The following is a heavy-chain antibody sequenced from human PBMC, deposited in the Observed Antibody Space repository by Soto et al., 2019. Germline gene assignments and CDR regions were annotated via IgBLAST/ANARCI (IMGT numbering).Heavy chain of an antibody. CDR3: ASVPNSCAGSSCFNYYYGLDV. D-gene: IGHD2-21*01. J-gene: IGHJ6*02. V-gene: IGHV1-69*12. CDR1: GGTPSSYG. CDR2: ITPIFGSP. Sequence: QVQLVQSGAEVKKPGSSVKVSCKASGGTPSSYGISWVRQAPGQGLEWMGAITPIFGSPNHTQKFQGRLTITADESTSTAYMELSSLRSEDTAVYFCASVPNSCAGSSCFNYYYGLDVWGQGTTVTVAS.